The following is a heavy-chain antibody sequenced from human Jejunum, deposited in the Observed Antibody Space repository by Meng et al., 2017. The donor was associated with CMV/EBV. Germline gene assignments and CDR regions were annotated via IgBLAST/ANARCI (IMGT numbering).Heavy chain of an antibody. CDR2: IYHGESA. D-gene: IGHD3-22*01. J-gene: IGHJ4*02. Sequence: LTCAGSGDSMGSSDWWSWVRQPPGKGLEWIGEIYHGESATYNPSLKSRVTISVDKSKNQLSLKLSSVTAADTAVYYCARNGFYSLDFWGQGTLVTVSS. CDR1: GDSMGSSDW. V-gene: IGHV4-4*02. CDR3: ARNGFYSLDF.